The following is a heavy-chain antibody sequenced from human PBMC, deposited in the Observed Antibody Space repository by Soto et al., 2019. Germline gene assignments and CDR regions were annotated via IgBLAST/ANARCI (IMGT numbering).Heavy chain of an antibody. CDR3: ARGSRYDFWSGYPGPCYYYGMDV. D-gene: IGHD3-3*01. V-gene: IGHV1-8*01. CDR1: GYTFTSYD. J-gene: IGHJ6*02. Sequence: ASVKVSCKASGYTFTSYDINWVRQATGQGLEWMGWMNPNSGNTGYAQKFQGRVTMTRNTSISTAYMELSSLRSEDTAVYYCARGSRYDFWSGYPGPCYYYGMDVWGQCTSVTVSS. CDR2: MNPNSGNT.